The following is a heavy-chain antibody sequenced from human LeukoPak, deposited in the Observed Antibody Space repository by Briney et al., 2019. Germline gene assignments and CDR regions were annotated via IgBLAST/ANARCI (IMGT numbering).Heavy chain of an antibody. CDR3: AKVGGAYSSSSNFDY. CDR2: ISGSGGST. D-gene: IGHD6-13*01. CDR1: GFSLRSYA. J-gene: IGHJ4*02. Sequence: PGGSLRLSCEASGFSLRSYAFHWVRQAPGKGLEWVSAISGSGGSTYYADSVKGRFTISRDNSKNTLYLQMNSLRAEDTAVYYCAKVGGAYSSSSNFDYWGQGTLVTVSS. V-gene: IGHV3-23*01.